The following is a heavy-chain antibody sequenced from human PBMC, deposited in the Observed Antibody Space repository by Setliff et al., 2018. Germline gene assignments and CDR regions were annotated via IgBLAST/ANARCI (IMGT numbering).Heavy chain of an antibody. CDR3: ARESRYYYDNLGTLDY. CDR2: IYSSGST. J-gene: IGHJ4*02. Sequence: PSETLSLTCTVSGGSISSGDYYWSWIRQPPGKGLDWIGYIYSSGSTYYNPSLKSRVSISVDTSKNQFSLKLSSVTAADTAVYYCARESRYYYDNLGTLDYWGQGTLVTVSS. CDR1: GGSISSGDYY. D-gene: IGHD3-22*01. V-gene: IGHV4-30-4*08.